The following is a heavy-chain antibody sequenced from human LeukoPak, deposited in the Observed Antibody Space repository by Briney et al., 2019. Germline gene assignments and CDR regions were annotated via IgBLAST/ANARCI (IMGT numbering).Heavy chain of an antibody. D-gene: IGHD5-18*01. CDR2: ISAYNGNT. Sequence: GASVKVSCKASGYTFTSYGISWVRQAPGQGLEWMGWISAYNGNTNYAQKLQGRVTMTTDTSTSTAYMELRSLRSDDTAVYYCARESGTANDYYYGMDVWGQGTTVTVSS. V-gene: IGHV1-18*01. J-gene: IGHJ6*02. CDR3: ARESGTANDYYYGMDV. CDR1: GYTFTSYG.